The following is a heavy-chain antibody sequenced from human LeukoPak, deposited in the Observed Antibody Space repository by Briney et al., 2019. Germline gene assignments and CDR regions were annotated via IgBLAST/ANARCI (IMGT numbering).Heavy chain of an antibody. D-gene: IGHD3-10*01. CDR2: IYTTGNT. V-gene: IGHV4-4*07. CDR3: ARASMVRGVIGAFDF. Sequence: SETLSLTCTVSGGSLSGYYWTWIRQPAGKGLEWIGRIYTTGNTNYNPSLKSRVTMSVDTSKSQFSLRLSSVTAADTAMYYCARASMVRGVIGAFDFWGQGTMVTVSS. J-gene: IGHJ3*01. CDR1: GGSLSGYY.